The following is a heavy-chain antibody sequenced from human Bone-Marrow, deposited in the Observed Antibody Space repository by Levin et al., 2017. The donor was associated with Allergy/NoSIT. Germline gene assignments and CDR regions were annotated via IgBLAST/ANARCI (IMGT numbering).Heavy chain of an antibody. V-gene: IGHV3-53*01. D-gene: IGHD5/OR15-5a*01. J-gene: IGHJ6*02. Sequence: GGSLRLSCAASGFSVSDNYMSWVRQAPGKGLEWVSVIYSGGNTYYAASVRGRFTISRDSSKNTLYFQMNSLTVADAAFYYCSTMSWPSYYYALAVWGHGTTVTGSS. CDR2: IYSGGNT. CDR1: GFSVSDNY. CDR3: STMSWPSYYYALAV.